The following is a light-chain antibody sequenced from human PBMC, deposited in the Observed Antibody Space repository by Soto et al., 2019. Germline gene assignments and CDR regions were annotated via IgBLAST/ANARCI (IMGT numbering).Light chain of an antibody. V-gene: IGKV1-12*01. CDR2: ATS. CDR1: QGISSW. J-gene: IGKJ1*01. CDR3: QQAGT. Sequence: DIQMTQSPSSVSASVGDRVTITCRASQGISSWFAWYQQKTGKAPKLLIYATSSLQSGVPSRFSGSGSGTDFTLTMSGLQPEDFATYYCQQAGTFGQGTKVEIK.